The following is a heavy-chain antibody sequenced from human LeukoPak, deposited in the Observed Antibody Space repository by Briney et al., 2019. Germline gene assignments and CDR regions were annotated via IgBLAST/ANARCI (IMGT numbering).Heavy chain of an antibody. CDR3: ARTTTYPRTFDS. CDR1: GYTFTTYG. Sequence: GASVKVSCKTSGYTFTTYGITWLRQAPGLGLEWLGWINTYNGDTNYAQNLQGRVTVTTDTPTNTAYMELRGLRSDDTAVYYCARTTTYPRTFDSWGQGTLVTVSS. V-gene: IGHV1-18*04. J-gene: IGHJ4*02. CDR2: INTYNGDT. D-gene: IGHD4-11*01.